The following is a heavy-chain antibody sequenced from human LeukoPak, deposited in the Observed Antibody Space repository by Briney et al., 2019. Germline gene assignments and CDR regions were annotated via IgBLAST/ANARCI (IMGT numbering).Heavy chain of an antibody. Sequence: SETLSLTCTVSGGSITSYYWSWIRRPPGKGLEWIAYIYYSGSTNYNPSLKSRVTISVDTSKNQFSLKLSSVTAADTAVYYCARGGGVGYYYYYMDVWGKGTTVTISS. CDR2: IYYSGST. CDR3: ARGGGVGYYYYYMDV. D-gene: IGHD2-8*01. V-gene: IGHV4-59*01. J-gene: IGHJ6*03. CDR1: GGSITSYY.